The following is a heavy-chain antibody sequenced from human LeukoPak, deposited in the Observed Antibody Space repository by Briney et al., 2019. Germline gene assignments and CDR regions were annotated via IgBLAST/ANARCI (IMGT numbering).Heavy chain of an antibody. J-gene: IGHJ6*02. V-gene: IGHV3-74*01. CDR2: ITNDGSST. CDR3: ARGRRYYGMDV. Sequence: GGSLRLSCAASGLTFSSHWMHWVRQAPGKGLVWVSRITNDGSSTTYADSVKGRFTISRDNAKNMLYLQVNSLRAEDTAVYYCARGRRYYGMDVWGQGTTVTVSS. CDR1: GLTFSSHW.